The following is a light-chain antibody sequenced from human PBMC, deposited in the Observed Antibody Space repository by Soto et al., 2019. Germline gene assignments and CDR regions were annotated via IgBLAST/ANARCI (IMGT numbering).Light chain of an antibody. Sequence: DIVMTQSPDSLAVSLGERATINCKSSQSILYNSNNKNYVAWYQQKPGQPPKLLINWASTRESGVPDRFSGSGSVTDFTLTISSLQAEDVAVYYCQQYYTSWWSFGQGTKVEIK. CDR1: QSILYNSNNKNY. J-gene: IGKJ1*01. V-gene: IGKV4-1*01. CDR3: QQYYTSWWS. CDR2: WAS.